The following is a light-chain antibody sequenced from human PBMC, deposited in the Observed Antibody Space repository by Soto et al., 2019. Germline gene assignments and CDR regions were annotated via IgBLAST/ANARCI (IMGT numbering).Light chain of an antibody. CDR2: DAS. CDR3: QQYGSSPRT. J-gene: IGKJ1*01. Sequence: ENVLTQSPGTLSLSPGERATLSCRASQSGSSSYLAWYQQKPGQAPRLLIYDASSRATGIPDRFSGSGSGTDFALTISRLEPEDFAVYFCQQYGSSPRTFGQGTKVEIK. V-gene: IGKV3-20*01. CDR1: QSGSSSY.